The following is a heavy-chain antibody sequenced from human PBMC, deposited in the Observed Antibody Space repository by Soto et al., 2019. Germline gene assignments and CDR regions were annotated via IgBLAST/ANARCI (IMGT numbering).Heavy chain of an antibody. CDR2: ISHSGST. CDR3: ARGHLPGGNTFYYDY. Sequence: QVQLQQWGAGLLKPSETLSLTCTVYGWSFSGNYWSWIRPPPGMGLEWIGEISHSGSTNYNPSLKSRVTISVDTSKNQFSLKLSSVTAADTAIYYCARGHLPGGNTFYYDYWGQGTLVTVSS. CDR1: GWSFSGNY. J-gene: IGHJ4*02. D-gene: IGHD2-15*01. V-gene: IGHV4-34*01.